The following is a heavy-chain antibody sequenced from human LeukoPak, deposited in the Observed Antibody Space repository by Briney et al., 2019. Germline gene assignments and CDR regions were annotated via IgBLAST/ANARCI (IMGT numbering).Heavy chain of an antibody. D-gene: IGHD2-21*01. J-gene: IGHJ4*02. V-gene: IGHV3-23*01. CDR3: AKAPVTTCRGAYCYPFDY. CDR2: ISDSGNT. Sequence: LAGGSLRLSCAASGFTLSSYAMSWVRQAPGKGLEWVSAISDSGNTYHADSVKDRFTISRDSSKNTLFLQMNRLRPEDAAVYYCAKAPVTTCRGAYCYPFDYWGQGTLVTVSS. CDR1: GFTLSSYA.